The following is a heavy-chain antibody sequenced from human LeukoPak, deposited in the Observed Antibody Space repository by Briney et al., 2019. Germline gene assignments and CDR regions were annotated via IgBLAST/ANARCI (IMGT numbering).Heavy chain of an antibody. Sequence: PGGSLRLSCAASGFTFSSYWMSWVRQAPGKGLEWVANIKQDGSEKYYVDSVKGRFTISRDNAKNSLYLQMNSLRAEDTAVYYCARDYRVVTAIQEYYFDYWGQGTLVTASS. CDR2: IKQDGSEK. V-gene: IGHV3-7*01. D-gene: IGHD2-21*02. CDR1: GFTFSSYW. CDR3: ARDYRVVTAIQEYYFDY. J-gene: IGHJ4*02.